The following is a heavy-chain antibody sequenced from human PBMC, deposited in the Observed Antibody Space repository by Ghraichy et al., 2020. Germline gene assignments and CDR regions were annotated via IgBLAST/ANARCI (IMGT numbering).Heavy chain of an antibody. Sequence: SETLSLTCTVSGGSISSGYYYWTWIRQPPGKGLEWIEYIYYSGSTYYNPSLKSRVSISEDTSKNQFSLKLSSVTAADTAVYYCARGKAVAGTLYDYWGQGTLVTVSS. CDR1: GGSISSGYYY. V-gene: IGHV4-30-4*01. CDR3: ARGKAVAGTLYDY. J-gene: IGHJ4*02. CDR2: IYYSGST. D-gene: IGHD6-19*01.